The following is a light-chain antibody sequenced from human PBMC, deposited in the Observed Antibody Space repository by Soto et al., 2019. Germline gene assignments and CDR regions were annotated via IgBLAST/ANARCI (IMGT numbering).Light chain of an antibody. CDR1: SSDVGGYNY. CDR3: SSYVGSNNFV. V-gene: IGLV2-8*01. J-gene: IGLJ1*01. Sequence: QSALTQPPSASGSPGQSVTISCSGTSSDVGGYNYVSWFQQHPGKAPKLMIYEVTKRPSGVPDRFSGSKSGNTASLTVSGLQAEDEAEYYGSSYVGSNNFVFGTGTKLTVL. CDR2: EVT.